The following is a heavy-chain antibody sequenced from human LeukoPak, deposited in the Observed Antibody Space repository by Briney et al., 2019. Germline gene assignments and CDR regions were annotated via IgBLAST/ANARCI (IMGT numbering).Heavy chain of an antibody. CDR3: AKDRGRTGATGGFDY. Sequence: PGGSLRLSCAASGFTFSSYGMHWVRQAPGKGLEWVAFIRYDGSNKYYADSVEGRFTISRDNSKSTLYLQMNSLRAEDTAVYYCAKDRGRTGATGGFDYWGQGTLVTVSS. CDR2: IRYDGSNK. D-gene: IGHD1-7*01. J-gene: IGHJ4*02. V-gene: IGHV3-30*02. CDR1: GFTFSSYG.